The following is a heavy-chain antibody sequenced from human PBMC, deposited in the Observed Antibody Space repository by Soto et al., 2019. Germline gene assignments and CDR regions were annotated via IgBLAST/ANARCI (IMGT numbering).Heavy chain of an antibody. V-gene: IGHV3-73*01. CDR3: TRNNYDSSTSPGDY. J-gene: IGHJ4*02. D-gene: IGHD3-22*01. CDR1: GFTFSGSA. Sequence: HPGGSLRLSCAASGFTFSGSAMHWVRQASGKGLEWVGRIRSKFNSYATAYDVSVKGRFTISRDDSKNMAYLQMNSLKTEDTAVYYCTRNNYDSSTSPGDYWGQGTLVTVSS. CDR2: IRSKFNSYAT.